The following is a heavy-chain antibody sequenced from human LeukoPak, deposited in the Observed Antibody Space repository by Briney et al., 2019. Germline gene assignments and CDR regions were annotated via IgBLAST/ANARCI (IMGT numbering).Heavy chain of an antibody. V-gene: IGHV4-34*01. J-gene: IGHJ3*02. CDR2: INHSGST. Sequence: SETLSLTCVVYGGSFSGYYWSWIRQPPGKGLEWIGEINHSGSTNYNPSLKSRVTISVDTSKNQFSLKLSSVTAADTAVYYCARVAPYIVVVVAATRVGAFDIWGQGTMVTVSS. CDR3: ARVAPYIVVVVAATRVGAFDI. CDR1: GGSFSGYY. D-gene: IGHD2-15*01.